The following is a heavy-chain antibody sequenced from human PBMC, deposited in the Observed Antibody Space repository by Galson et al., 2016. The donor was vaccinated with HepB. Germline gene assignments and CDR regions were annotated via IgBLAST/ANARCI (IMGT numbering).Heavy chain of an antibody. J-gene: IGHJ5*02. CDR1: GGSMINRDHY. Sequence: ETLSLTCTVSGGSMINRDHYWGWIRQPPGKGLEWIGNINTGTTYSNPSLKRRVTTSVNTSKNHFSLRLNSVTAADTAVYYCARESYSSSTNWFDPWGQGTQVTVSS. CDR3: ARESYSSSTNWFDP. D-gene: IGHD6-13*01. V-gene: IGHV4-39*07. CDR2: INTGTT.